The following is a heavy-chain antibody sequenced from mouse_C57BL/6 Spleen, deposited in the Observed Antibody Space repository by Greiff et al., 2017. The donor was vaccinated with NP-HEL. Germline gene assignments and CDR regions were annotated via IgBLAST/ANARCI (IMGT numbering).Heavy chain of an antibody. CDR3: ARYDDGYYLYAMDY. Sequence: QVQLKQPGAELVKPGASVKLSCKASGYTFTSYWMHWVKQRPGQGLEWIGMIHPNSGSTNYNEKFKSKATLTVDKSSSTAYMQLSSLTSEDSAVYYCARYDDGYYLYAMDYWGQGTSVTVSS. D-gene: IGHD2-3*01. CDR1: GYTFTSYW. CDR2: IHPNSGST. V-gene: IGHV1-64*01. J-gene: IGHJ4*01.